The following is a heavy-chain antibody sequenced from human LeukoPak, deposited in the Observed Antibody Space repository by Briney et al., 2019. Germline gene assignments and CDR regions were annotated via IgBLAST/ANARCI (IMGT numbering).Heavy chain of an antibody. CDR3: ARDREVDYYYYMDV. V-gene: IGHV4-31*03. CDR1: GGSISSGGYY. J-gene: IGHJ6*03. Sequence: SETLSLTCTVSGGSISSGGYYWSCIRQHPGKGLERIGYIYYSGSTYYNPSLKSRVTISVDTSKNQFSLKLSSVTAADTAVYYCARDREVDYYYYMDVWGKGTTVTVSS. D-gene: IGHD1-26*01. CDR2: IYYSGST.